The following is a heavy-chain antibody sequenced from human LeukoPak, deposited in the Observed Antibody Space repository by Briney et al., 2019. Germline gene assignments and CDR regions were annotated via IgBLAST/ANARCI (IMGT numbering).Heavy chain of an antibody. CDR2: INPNSGAT. J-gene: IGHJ4*02. CDR3: AREDYVSMGVDY. V-gene: IGHV1-2*02. Sequence: ASVKVPCEASGYTFTAYYMHWLRQAPGQGLEWMGWINPNSGATNYAQKFRGRVTMTRDTSISTAYMELSRLTSDDTAVFYCAREDYVSMGVDYWGQGTLVTVSS. D-gene: IGHD3-16*01. CDR1: GYTFTAYY.